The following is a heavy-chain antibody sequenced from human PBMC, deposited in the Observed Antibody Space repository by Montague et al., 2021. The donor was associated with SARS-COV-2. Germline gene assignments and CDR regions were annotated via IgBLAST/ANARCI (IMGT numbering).Heavy chain of an antibody. D-gene: IGHD3-10*01. CDR2: IYWDDER. Sequence: PALVKPTQTLTLTCTLSGFSLSTSGVGVGWIRQPPGKALEWLALIYWDDERRYSPSLKSRLTITKDTSKNQVVLTMTNMDPVDTATYYCAHLVGYGWGSYTGYWGQGTLVTVSS. J-gene: IGHJ4*02. CDR3: AHLVGYGWGSYTGY. V-gene: IGHV2-5*02. CDR1: GFSLSTSGVG.